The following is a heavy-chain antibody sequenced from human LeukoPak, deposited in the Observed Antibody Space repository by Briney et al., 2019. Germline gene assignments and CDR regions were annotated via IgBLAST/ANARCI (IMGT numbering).Heavy chain of an antibody. CDR1: GGSISSYF. CDR2: IYYSGST. CDR3: ARALSPYYYDSSGYYFDY. V-gene: IGHV4-59*01. Sequence: SETLSLTCTFSGGSISSYFWSWIRQPPGKGLEWIGYIYYSGSTNYNPFLKSRVTISVDTSKNQFSLKLSSVTAADTAVYYCARALSPYYYDSSGYYFDYWGQGTLVTVSS. J-gene: IGHJ4*02. D-gene: IGHD3-22*01.